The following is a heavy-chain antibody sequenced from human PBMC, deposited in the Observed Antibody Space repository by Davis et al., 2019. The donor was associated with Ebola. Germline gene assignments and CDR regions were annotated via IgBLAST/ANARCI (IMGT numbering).Heavy chain of an antibody. CDR1: GFTFDDYA. J-gene: IGHJ3*02. CDR2: ISWNSGSI. Sequence: PGGSLRLSCAASGFTFDDYAMHWVRQAPGKGLEWVSGISWNSGSIGYADSVKGRFTISRDNAKNSLYLQMNSLRDEDTAVYYCARDPDTAMASDAFDIWGQGTMVTVSS. CDR3: ARDPDTAMASDAFDI. D-gene: IGHD5-18*01. V-gene: IGHV3-9*01.